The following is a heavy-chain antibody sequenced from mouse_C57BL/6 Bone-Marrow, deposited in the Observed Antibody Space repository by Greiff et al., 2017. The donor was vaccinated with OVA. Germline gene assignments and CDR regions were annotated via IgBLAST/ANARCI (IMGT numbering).Heavy chain of an antibody. Sequence: VQLQQSGAELVKPGASVKISCKASGYAFSSYWMNWVKQRPGKGLEWIGQIYPGDGDTNYNGKCKGKATLTADNSSSTAYMQLSSLTSEDSAVYFCARVSYYDGSSPLDYWGQGTTLTVSA. D-gene: IGHD1-1*01. J-gene: IGHJ2*01. CDR3: ARVSYYDGSSPLDY. V-gene: IGHV1-80*01. CDR1: GYAFSSYW. CDR2: IYPGDGDT.